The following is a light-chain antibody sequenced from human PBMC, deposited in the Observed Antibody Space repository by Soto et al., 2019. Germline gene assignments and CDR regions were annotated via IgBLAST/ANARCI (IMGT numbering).Light chain of an antibody. CDR3: QQYGSSSLT. CDR2: GAS. V-gene: IGKV3-20*01. Sequence: ENGLKQSPGTLSLSPGERATLSLRASQSVSSSYLAWYQQKPGQAPRLLIYGASSRATGIPDRFSGSGSGTDFTLTISRLEPEDFAVYYCQQYGSSSLTFGGGIKVDI. J-gene: IGKJ4*01. CDR1: QSVSSSY.